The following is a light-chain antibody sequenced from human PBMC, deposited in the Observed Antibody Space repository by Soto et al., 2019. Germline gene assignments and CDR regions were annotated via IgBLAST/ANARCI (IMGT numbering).Light chain of an antibody. J-gene: IGKJ1*01. Sequence: DLQMTQSPSSQSASVEDKVTNTGRASQSVSTWLAWYQQIPGKAPKLLIYDASSLESGVPSRFSGSGSGTELSLSISSLQAEDSATYYCQQYNSYSPTFGQGTKV. V-gene: IGKV1-5*01. CDR2: DAS. CDR1: QSVSTW. CDR3: QQYNSYSPT.